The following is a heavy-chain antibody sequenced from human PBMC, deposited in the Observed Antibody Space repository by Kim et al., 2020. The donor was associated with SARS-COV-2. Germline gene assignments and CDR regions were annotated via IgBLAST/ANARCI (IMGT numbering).Heavy chain of an antibody. Sequence: GGSLRISCAASGFIFSDYYMSWIRQAPGKGLEWVSYISSSSSYTNYADSVKGRFTISRDNAKNSLYLQMNSLRAEDTAVYYCARDFYGDYGYWGQGTLVTVSS. D-gene: IGHD4-17*01. CDR2: ISSSSSYT. V-gene: IGHV3-11*05. CDR3: ARDFYGDYGY. J-gene: IGHJ4*02. CDR1: GFIFSDYY.